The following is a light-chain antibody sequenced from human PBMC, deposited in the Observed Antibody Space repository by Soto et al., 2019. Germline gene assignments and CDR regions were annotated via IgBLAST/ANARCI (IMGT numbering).Light chain of an antibody. V-gene: IGLV2-11*02. CDR1: SSDVGGYKY. Sequence: QSALTQPRSVSGSPGQSVTISCTGTSSDVGGYKYVSWYQQHPGKAPKLMMYDVSKRPSGVPDRFSGSKSGNTASLVISGLQAEDEADYYCCSYAGSYTYVFGTVTKLTVL. J-gene: IGLJ1*01. CDR3: CSYAGSYTYV. CDR2: DVS.